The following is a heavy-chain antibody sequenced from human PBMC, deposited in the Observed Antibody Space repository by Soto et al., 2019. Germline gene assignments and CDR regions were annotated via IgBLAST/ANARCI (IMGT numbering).Heavy chain of an antibody. CDR1: GGTFSSYA. J-gene: IGHJ6*02. V-gene: IGHV1-69*01. CDR3: ERSQIFGVVNDYYYYGMDV. CDR2: IIPIFGTA. D-gene: IGHD3-3*01. Sequence: QVQLVQSGAEVKKPGSSVKVSCKASGGTFSSYAISWVRQPPGQGLEWMGGIIPIFGTANYAQKFQGRVTITADESTSTAYMELSSLRSEDTAVYYCERSQIFGVVNDYYYYGMDVWGQGTTVTVSS.